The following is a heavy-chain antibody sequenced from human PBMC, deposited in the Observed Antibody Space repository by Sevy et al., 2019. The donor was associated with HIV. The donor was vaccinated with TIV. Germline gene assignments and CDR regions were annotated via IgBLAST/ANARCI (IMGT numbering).Heavy chain of an antibody. V-gene: IGHV3-21*01. CDR2: ISSSSSYI. D-gene: IGHD5-18*01. CDR3: ARVGYSYGSSDY. CDR1: GFTFSSYS. J-gene: IGHJ4*02. Sequence: GGSLRLSCAASGFTFSSYSMNWVRQAPGKGLEWVSSISSSSSYIYYADSVKGRFTISRDNAKNSLYLQMNSLRAEDTAVYYCARVGYSYGSSDYWGQGTLVTVSS.